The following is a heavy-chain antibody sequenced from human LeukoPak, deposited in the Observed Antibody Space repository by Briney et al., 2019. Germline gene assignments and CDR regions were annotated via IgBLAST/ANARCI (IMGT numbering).Heavy chain of an antibody. D-gene: IGHD3-10*01. CDR3: ARQISDYYYYYIDV. V-gene: IGHV4-39*01. CDR1: GGSISSSHYY. CDR2: IYYSGTT. Sequence: SETLSLTCAVSGGSISSSHYYWGWIRQPPGKGLEWIGTIYYSGTTYYNPSLESRVTISEDMSKNQFSLTLRSVTAADTAVYYCARQISDYYYYYIDVWGKGTAVTVSS. J-gene: IGHJ6*03.